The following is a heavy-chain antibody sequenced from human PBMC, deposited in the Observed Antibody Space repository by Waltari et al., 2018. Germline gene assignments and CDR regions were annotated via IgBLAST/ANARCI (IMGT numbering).Heavy chain of an antibody. CDR3: ARDSSGWSPYYYGMDV. CDR1: GFTFSSYS. J-gene: IGHJ6*02. V-gene: IGHV3-48*01. CDR2: ISSSSSTI. Sequence: EVQLVESGGGLVQPGGSLRLSCAASGFTFSSYSMNWVRQAPGKGLEWVSYISSSSSTIYYADSVKGRFTISRDNAKNSLYLQMNSLRAEDTAVYYCARDSSGWSPYYYGMDVWGQGTTVTVSS. D-gene: IGHD6-19*01.